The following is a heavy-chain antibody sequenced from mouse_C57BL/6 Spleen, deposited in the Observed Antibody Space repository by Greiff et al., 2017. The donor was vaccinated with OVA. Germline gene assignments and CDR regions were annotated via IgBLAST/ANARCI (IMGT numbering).Heavy chain of an antibody. D-gene: IGHD2-10*02. CDR3: ARRGYGKDVDY. V-gene: IGHV1-55*01. CDR2: IYPGSGSN. CDR1: GYTFTSYW. Sequence: VQLQQPGAELVKPGASVKMSCKASGYTFTSYWITWVKQRPGQGLEWIGDIYPGSGSNNYNEKFKSKATLPVDTASSTAYMQLSSLTSEDSAVYYCARRGYGKDVDYWGQGTTLTVSS. J-gene: IGHJ2*01.